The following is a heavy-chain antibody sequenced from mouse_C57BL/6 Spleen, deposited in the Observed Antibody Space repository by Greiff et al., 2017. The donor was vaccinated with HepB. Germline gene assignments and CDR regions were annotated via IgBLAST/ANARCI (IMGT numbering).Heavy chain of an antibody. V-gene: IGHV5-17*01. J-gene: IGHJ4*01. CDR3: ARRRGYYAMDD. CDR1: GFTFSDYG. Sequence: EVKLVESGGGLVKPGGSLKLSCAASGFTFSDYGMHWVRQAPEKGLEWVAYISSGSSTIYYADTVKGRFTISRDNAKNTLFLQMTRLRSEDTAMYYCARRRGYYAMDDWGQGTSVTVSS. CDR2: ISSGSSTI.